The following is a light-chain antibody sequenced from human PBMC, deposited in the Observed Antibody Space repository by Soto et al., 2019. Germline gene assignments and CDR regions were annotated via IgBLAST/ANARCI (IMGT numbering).Light chain of an antibody. CDR1: QSVSSSY. Sequence: EIVLTQSPGTLSLSPGERATRSCRASQSVSSSYLAWYQHKPGQSPRLLIYGPSSRATGIPDRFSGSGSGTDFTLTISRLEPEDFAVYYCQQLGSSLTFGGGTKADIK. CDR2: GPS. CDR3: QQLGSSLT. J-gene: IGKJ4*01. V-gene: IGKV3-20*01.